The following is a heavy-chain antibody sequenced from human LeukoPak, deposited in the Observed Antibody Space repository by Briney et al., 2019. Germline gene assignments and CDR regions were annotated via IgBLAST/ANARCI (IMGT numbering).Heavy chain of an antibody. CDR1: GLAVSSNY. J-gene: IGHJ3*02. V-gene: IGHV3-53*01. D-gene: IGHD6-6*01. CDR2: IYSGGNT. Sequence: GGSLRLSCAVSGLAVSSNYMSWVRQAPGKGLEWVSVIYSGGNTFYADSVKGRFTISRDNSKNTLYLQMNSLRAEDTAMYYCAREYSSSSGRAFDIWGQGTMVTVSS. CDR3: AREYSSSSGRAFDI.